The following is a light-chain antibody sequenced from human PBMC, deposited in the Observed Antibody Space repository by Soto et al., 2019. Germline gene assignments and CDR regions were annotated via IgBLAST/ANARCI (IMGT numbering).Light chain of an antibody. CDR1: QSVSSK. Sequence: EIVMTQSPATLSLSPGQRATLSCRASQSVSSKLAWYQQRPGQAPRLLIYSASTRATGIPARFSGSGSGTEFTLTISSLEPEDFAVYYCQQRSNWSRTFGGGTKVDI. J-gene: IGKJ4*01. V-gene: IGKV3-15*01. CDR3: QQRSNWSRT. CDR2: SAS.